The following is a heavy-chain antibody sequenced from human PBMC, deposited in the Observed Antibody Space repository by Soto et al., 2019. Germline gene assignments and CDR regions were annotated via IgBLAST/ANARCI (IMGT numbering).Heavy chain of an antibody. CDR1: GFTFSDAW. J-gene: IGHJ4*02. Sequence: ESGGGLVKPGGSLRLSCATSGFTFSDAWMSWVRQAPGKGLEWVGRIKSKTDSGTIDYAAPVRGRFTISRDDSENTLYLQMNSLKTEDTAVYYCTTSTTVTTHSGFWGQGTLVMVSS. D-gene: IGHD4-17*01. CDR2: IKSKTDSGTI. V-gene: IGHV3-15*01. CDR3: TTSTTVTTHSGF.